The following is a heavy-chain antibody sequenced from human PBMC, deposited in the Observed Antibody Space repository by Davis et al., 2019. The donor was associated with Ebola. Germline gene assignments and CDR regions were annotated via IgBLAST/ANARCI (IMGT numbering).Heavy chain of an antibody. CDR1: GFTFDDYG. CDR2: ISGSGGST. V-gene: IGHV3-23*01. CDR3: ARDVLGSGSSEVAFDL. J-gene: IGHJ3*01. D-gene: IGHD6-6*01. Sequence: GGSLRLSCAASGFTFDDYGMSWVRQAPGKGLEWVSAISGSGGSTYYADSVKGRFTISRDNSKNTLFLQMTSLRSEDTAIYYCARDVLGSGSSEVAFDLWGQGTMVTVSS.